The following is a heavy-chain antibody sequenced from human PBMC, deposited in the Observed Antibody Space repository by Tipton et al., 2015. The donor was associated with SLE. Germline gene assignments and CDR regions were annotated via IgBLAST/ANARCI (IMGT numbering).Heavy chain of an antibody. J-gene: IGHJ4*02. CDR2: ISISSGT. CDR1: GFTFSNYA. V-gene: IGHV3-23*01. CDR3: AKETPGYFDD. Sequence: SLRLSCVASGFTFSNYAMNWVRQAPGEGLEWVSVISISSGTYYPDSVKGRFTISRDNSKNTLYLQMNSLRAEDTAVYYCAKETPGYFDDWGQGTLVTVSS.